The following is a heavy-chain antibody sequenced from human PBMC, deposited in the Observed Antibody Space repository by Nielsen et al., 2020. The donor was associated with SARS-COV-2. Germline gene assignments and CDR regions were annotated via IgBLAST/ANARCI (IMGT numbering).Heavy chain of an antibody. D-gene: IGHD4-17*01. Sequence: GGSLRLSCGASGFTIRGSYMSWVRKAPGKGLEWVALIYSGTSSYYANSVRGRFTISRDDSKNTMYLQMNSLRVEDTALYYCASGDYGDYVSFDHWGRGSLVTVSS. CDR1: GFTIRGSY. CDR2: IYSGTSS. J-gene: IGHJ4*02. V-gene: IGHV3-53*01. CDR3: ASGDYGDYVSFDH.